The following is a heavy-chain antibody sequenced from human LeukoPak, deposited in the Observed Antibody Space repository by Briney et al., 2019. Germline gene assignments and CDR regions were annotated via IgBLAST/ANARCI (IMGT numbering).Heavy chain of an antibody. V-gene: IGHV3-48*02. CDR2: ISSSSSAI. D-gene: IGHD6-19*01. Sequence: GGSLRLSCAASGFTFGNYNFIWVRQAPGKGPEWVSYISSSSSAIHYADSVKGRFTVSRDNADNTMFLQMNSVRDEDTAVYYCATKQWLAPPPDSWGQGTPVTVSS. CDR1: GFTFGNYN. J-gene: IGHJ4*02. CDR3: ATKQWLAPPPDS.